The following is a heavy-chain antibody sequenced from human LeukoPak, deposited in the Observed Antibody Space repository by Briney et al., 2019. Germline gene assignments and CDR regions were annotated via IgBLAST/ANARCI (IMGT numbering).Heavy chain of an antibody. CDR1: GYTFTSYY. CDR2: INPNGGST. V-gene: IGHV1-46*01. D-gene: IGHD5-18*01. Sequence: GASVKVSCKASGYTFTSYYVHWVRQAPGQGLEWMTRINPNGGSTRYAQRFQGRVTMTRDTSTSTVYMELSSQRSEDTAVYYCAREQVGGYSYGLDYWGQGTLVTVSS. J-gene: IGHJ4*02. CDR3: AREQVGGYSYGLDY.